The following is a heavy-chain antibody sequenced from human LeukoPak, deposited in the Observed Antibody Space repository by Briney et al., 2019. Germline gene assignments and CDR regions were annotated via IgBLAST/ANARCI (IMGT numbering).Heavy chain of an antibody. Sequence: DSVKVSCKASGYTFTGYYMHLVRQAPGQGREWMGWINPNSGGTNYAQKFQGWVTMTRDTSISTAYMELSRLRSDDTAVYYCARADGGAFDIWGQGTMVTVSS. CDR3: ARADGGAFDI. CDR2: INPNSGGT. D-gene: IGHD3-16*01. CDR1: GYTFTGYY. V-gene: IGHV1-2*04. J-gene: IGHJ3*02.